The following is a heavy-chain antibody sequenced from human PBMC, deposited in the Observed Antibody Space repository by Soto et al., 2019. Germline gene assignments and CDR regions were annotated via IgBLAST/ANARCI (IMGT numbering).Heavy chain of an antibody. D-gene: IGHD2-8*01. CDR2: ISNRGGST. V-gene: IGHV3-23*01. Sequence: EVQLLESGGGLVQPGGSLRLSCAASGVSFSSYAMSWVRQAPGKGLEWVSGISNRGGSTSYADSVKGRFTISRDNFKNTLYLQSNSLRAEDTAVYYWAKSPMVYVIDLEYWGQGTLVTVSS. CDR3: AKSPMVYVIDLEY. CDR1: GVSFSSYA. J-gene: IGHJ4*02.